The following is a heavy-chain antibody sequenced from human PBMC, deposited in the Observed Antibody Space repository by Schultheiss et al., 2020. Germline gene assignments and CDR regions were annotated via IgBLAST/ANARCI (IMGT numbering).Heavy chain of an antibody. Sequence: GGSLRLSCAASGFTFSSYAMSWVRQAPGKGLEWVSSISSSGADIYYADSVKGRFTISRDNSKNTLYLQMNSLRDEDTAVYYCARVSGDYVTYYYYGMDVWGQGTTVTVSS. V-gene: IGHV3-23*01. CDR1: GFTFSSYA. J-gene: IGHJ6*02. D-gene: IGHD4-17*01. CDR2: ISSSGADI. CDR3: ARVSGDYVTYYYYGMDV.